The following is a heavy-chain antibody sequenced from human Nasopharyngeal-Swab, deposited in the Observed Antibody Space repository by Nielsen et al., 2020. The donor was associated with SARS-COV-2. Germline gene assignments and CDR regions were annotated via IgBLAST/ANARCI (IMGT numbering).Heavy chain of an antibody. CDR2: IYYSGST. J-gene: IGHJ6*02. D-gene: IGHD6-19*01. V-gene: IGHV4-59*12. CDR3: ARDRKQWLVYYYYGMDV. CDR1: GGSISSYY. Sequence: SETLSLICTVSGGSISSYYWSWIRQPPGKGLEWIGYIYYSGSTYYNPPLKSRVTISVDTSKNQFSLKLSSVTAADTAVYYCARDRKQWLVYYYYGMDVWGQGTTVTVSS.